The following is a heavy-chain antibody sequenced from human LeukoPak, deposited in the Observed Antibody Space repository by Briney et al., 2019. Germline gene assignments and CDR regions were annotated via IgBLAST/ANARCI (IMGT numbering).Heavy chain of an antibody. CDR3: AKDGPTSACGVNCYAGCLDV. CDR1: RFTFSSYG. D-gene: IGHD2-21*01. CDR2: ISYDGRSE. V-gene: IGHV3-30*18. Sequence: PGRSLRLACAASRFTFSSYGMVWVRQAPGKGLEWVSAISYDGRSELYAESVKGRFTISRDNSKRTLYLQMNSLRAEDTAVYYCAKDGPTSACGVNCYAGCLDVWGQGTTVTVSS. J-gene: IGHJ6*02.